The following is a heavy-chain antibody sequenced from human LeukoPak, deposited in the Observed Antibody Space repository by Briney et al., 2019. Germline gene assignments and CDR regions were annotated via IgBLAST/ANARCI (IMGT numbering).Heavy chain of an antibody. CDR2: IQYSESI. V-gene: IGHV4-59*01. J-gene: IGHJ3*02. D-gene: IGHD6-13*01. CDR1: SGSISSYY. CDR3: ARDPGLGTAAAGTSGSDAFDI. Sequence: PSETLSLTCTVSSGSISSYYWSWIRQSPGKGLEWIGYIQYSESINYNPSLKSRVTISMDTSKNQFSLKLSSVTAADTAVYYCARDPGLGTAAAGTSGSDAFDIWGQGTMVTVSS.